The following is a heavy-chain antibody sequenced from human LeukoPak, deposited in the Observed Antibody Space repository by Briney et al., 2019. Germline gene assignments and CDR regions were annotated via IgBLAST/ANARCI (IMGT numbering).Heavy chain of an antibody. CDR3: ARGLLGAPTSYFDY. D-gene: IGHD1-26*01. CDR2: IRYEGSNK. CDR1: GFTFSTYG. J-gene: IGHJ4*02. V-gene: IGHV3-30*02. Sequence: GGSLRLSCAASGFTFSTYGMNWVRQAPGKGLEWVTSIRYEGSNKYYANSVKGRFTISRDNSKNTLYLQMNSLRAEDTAVYYCARGLLGAPTSYFDYWGQGTLVTVSS.